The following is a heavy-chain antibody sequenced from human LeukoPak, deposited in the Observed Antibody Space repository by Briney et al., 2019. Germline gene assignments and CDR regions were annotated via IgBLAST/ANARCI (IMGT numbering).Heavy chain of an antibody. J-gene: IGHJ2*01. V-gene: IGHV4-59*08. CDR3: ASTPLRNWYFDL. CDR2: IYYSGST. CDR1: GGSFSGYY. Sequence: PSETLSLTCAVYGGSFSGYYWSWIRQPPGKGLEWIGYIYYSGSTNYNPSLKSRVTISVDTSKNQFSLKLSSVTAADTAVYYCASTPLRNWYFDLWGRGTLVTVSS.